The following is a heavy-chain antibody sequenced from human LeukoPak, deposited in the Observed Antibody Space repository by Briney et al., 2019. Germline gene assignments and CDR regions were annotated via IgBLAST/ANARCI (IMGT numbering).Heavy chain of an antibody. V-gene: IGHV1-69*02. J-gene: IGHJ4*02. CDR3: AIMGGSTTRAVDY. CDR1: GGTFNYYT. D-gene: IGHD2-8*01. Sequence: SVKVSCRASGGTFNYYTINWVRQAPGQGLEWMGRIVPMFGIPDYAQKFQGRVTLTADKSTSTAYMELSSLRSEDTAMYYCAIMGGSTTRAVDYWAQGTLVTVSS. CDR2: IVPMFGIP.